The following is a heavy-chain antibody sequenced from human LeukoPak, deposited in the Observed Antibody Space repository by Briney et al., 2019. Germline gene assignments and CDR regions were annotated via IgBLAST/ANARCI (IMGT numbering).Heavy chain of an antibody. CDR3: ARDERGSYWAHEGNS. CDR1: GFTVSSNY. J-gene: IGHJ5*02. Sequence: GGSLRLSCAASGFTVSSNYMSWVRQAPGKRLEWVSVIYSGGSTYYADSVKGRFTISRDNSKNTLYLQMNSLRAEDTAVYYCARDERGSYWAHEGNSWGQGTLVTVSS. CDR2: IYSGGST. V-gene: IGHV3-53*01. D-gene: IGHD1-26*01.